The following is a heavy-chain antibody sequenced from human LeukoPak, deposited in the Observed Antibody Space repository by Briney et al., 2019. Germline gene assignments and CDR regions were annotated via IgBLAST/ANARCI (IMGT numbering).Heavy chain of an antibody. J-gene: IGHJ4*02. Sequence: PGGSLRLSCAASGFTFSSYGMHWVRQAPGKGLEWVAFIRYDGSNKYYADSVKGRFTISRDNSKNTLYLQMNSLRAEDTAVYYCANTLYSSSWLYYFDYWGQGTLVTVSS. CDR1: GFTFSSYG. V-gene: IGHV3-30*02. CDR3: ANTLYSSSWLYYFDY. CDR2: IRYDGSNK. D-gene: IGHD6-13*01.